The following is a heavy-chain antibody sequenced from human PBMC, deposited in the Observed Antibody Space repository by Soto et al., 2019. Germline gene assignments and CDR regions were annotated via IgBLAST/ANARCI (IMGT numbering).Heavy chain of an antibody. CDR3: AKDYYDSSGSRYFYALAV. J-gene: IGHJ6*02. D-gene: IGHD3-22*01. Sequence: PVQPLDSRSGITGSGVMTYYGDSVRGRFTISRDNSKNTLYLQMNSLRAEDMAVYYCAKDYYDSSGSRYFYALAVWGQGTTVTVSS. CDR2: ITGSGVMT. V-gene: IGHV3-23*01.